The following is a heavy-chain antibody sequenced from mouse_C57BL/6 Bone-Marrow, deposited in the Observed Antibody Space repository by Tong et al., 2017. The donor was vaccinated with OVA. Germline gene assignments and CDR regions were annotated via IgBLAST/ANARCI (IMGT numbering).Heavy chain of an antibody. J-gene: IGHJ1*03. Sequence: EVQLQESGAELVRPGASVKLSCTASGFNIKDDYMHWVKQRPEQGLEWIGWIDPENGDTEYASKFQGKATITADTSSNTAYLHLSSLTSEDTAVYYCTTFYGSSGWYFDVWGTGTTVTVSS. CDR3: TTFYGSSGWYFDV. CDR1: GFNIKDDY. V-gene: IGHV14-4*01. D-gene: IGHD1-1*01. CDR2: IDPENGDT.